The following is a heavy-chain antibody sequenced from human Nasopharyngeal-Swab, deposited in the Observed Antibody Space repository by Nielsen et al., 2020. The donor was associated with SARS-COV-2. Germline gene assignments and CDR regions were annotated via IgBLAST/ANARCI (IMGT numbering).Heavy chain of an antibody. CDR2: IRSKGNNYAT. CDR1: GFTFSDSA. V-gene: IGHV3-73*01. J-gene: IGHJ4*02. Sequence: GGSLRLSCAASGFTFSDSAIHWVRHASGEGLEWVARIRSKGNNYATAYSASVKGRFIIFRDDPTNTAYLQMNSLKTEDTAMYYCTRCGGGCYSGRDYWGQGTLVTVSS. D-gene: IGHD2-15*01. CDR3: TRCGGGCYSGRDY.